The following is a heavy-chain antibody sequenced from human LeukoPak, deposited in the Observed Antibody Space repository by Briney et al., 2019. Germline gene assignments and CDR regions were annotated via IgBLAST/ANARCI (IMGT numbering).Heavy chain of an antibody. Sequence: SETLSHTCTVSGGSISSYYWSWIRQPPGKGLEWIGYIYYSGSTNYNPSLKSRVTISVDTSKNQFSLKLSSVTAADTAVYYCARQGYYDSSGYSTSGYYFDYWGQGTLVTVSS. D-gene: IGHD3-22*01. CDR2: IYYSGST. J-gene: IGHJ4*02. V-gene: IGHV4-59*01. CDR3: ARQGYYDSSGYSTSGYYFDY. CDR1: GGSISSYY.